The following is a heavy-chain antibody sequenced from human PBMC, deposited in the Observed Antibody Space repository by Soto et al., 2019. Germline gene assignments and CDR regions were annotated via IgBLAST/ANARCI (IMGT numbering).Heavy chain of an antibody. Sequence: GGSLRLSCGASGFTFSNYYMSWIRQAPGKGVEWVSYISSTGRTIYYADSVKGRFTVSRDNAQNSLSLKLNSLRVEDTAVYYCARSYSSGWEFDYWGQGTQVTVSS. CDR3: ARSYSSGWEFDY. V-gene: IGHV3-11*01. D-gene: IGHD6-19*01. J-gene: IGHJ4*02. CDR2: ISSTGRTI. CDR1: GFTFSNYY.